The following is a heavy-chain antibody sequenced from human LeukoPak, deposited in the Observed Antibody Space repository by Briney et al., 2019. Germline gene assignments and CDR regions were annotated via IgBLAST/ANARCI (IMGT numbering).Heavy chain of an antibody. Sequence: SETLSLTCTVSGDSISTYYWSWVRQSPGKGLEWIGYIFYTGSTNYNPSLKSRVTISVDTSKNQFSLKLNSVTAADTAVYYCARTTEDCSSTSCYQYWFDPWGQGTLVTVSS. J-gene: IGHJ5*02. CDR1: GDSISTYY. CDR2: IFYTGST. D-gene: IGHD2-2*01. CDR3: ARTTEDCSSTSCYQYWFDP. V-gene: IGHV4-59*01.